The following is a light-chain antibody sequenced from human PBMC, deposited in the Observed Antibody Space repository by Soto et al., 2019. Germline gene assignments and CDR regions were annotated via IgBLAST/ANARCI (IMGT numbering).Light chain of an antibody. CDR2: DAS. J-gene: IGKJ5*01. V-gene: IGKV3-15*01. CDR1: ESVSRN. CDR3: QQYNSWPPIT. Sequence: MTQSPSTLSVSPGERATLSCRASESVSRNLAWYQQKPGQAPRLLIYDASTRATGIPDRFSGGGSGTEFTLTISSLQSEDFVVYYCQQYNSWPPITFGQRTRL.